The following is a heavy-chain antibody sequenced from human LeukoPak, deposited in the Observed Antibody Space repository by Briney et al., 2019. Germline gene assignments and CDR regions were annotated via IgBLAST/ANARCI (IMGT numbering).Heavy chain of an antibody. CDR2: IYSGGST. J-gene: IGHJ4*02. CDR3: ARTGIAVAGMFN. V-gene: IGHV3-53*01. D-gene: IGHD6-19*01. CDR1: GFTVSSNY. Sequence: PGGSLRLSCAASGFTVSSNYMSWVRQAQGKGLEWVSVIYSGGSTYYADSVKGRFTISRDNSKNTLYLQMNSLRAEDTAVYYCARTGIAVAGMFNWGQGTLVTVSS.